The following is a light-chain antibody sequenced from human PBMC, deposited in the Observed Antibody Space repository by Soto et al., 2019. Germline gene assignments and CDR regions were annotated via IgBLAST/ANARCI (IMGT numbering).Light chain of an antibody. CDR1: RSVSSY. CDR2: DAS. CDR3: QQRSNWPIT. J-gene: IGKJ5*01. V-gene: IGKV3-11*01. Sequence: EIGLTKSPCTLSLSPGERATLSCRATRSVSSYLAWYQQKPGQAPRLLIYDASSRPTDIPARFSSSGSGTDFTLTISSLEPEDFALYYCQQRSNWPITFGQGARLEIK.